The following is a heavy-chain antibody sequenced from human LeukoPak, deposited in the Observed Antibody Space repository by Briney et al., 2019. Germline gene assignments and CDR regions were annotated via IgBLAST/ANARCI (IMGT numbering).Heavy chain of an antibody. D-gene: IGHD5-12*01. V-gene: IGHV1-2*02. CDR3: AIECGYGRCGMDV. Sequence: ASVEVSCKASVYTFTGYCMHWVRQAPGQGLEWMGWINPNSGGTNYAQKFQGRVTMTSDTSISTAYMERSRLRSDDTAVYYCAIECGYGRCGMDVWGQGTTVTVSS. J-gene: IGHJ6*02. CDR2: INPNSGGT. CDR1: VYTFTGYC.